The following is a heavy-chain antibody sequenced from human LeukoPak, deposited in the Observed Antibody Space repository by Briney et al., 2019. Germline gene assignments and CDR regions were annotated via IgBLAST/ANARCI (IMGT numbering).Heavy chain of an antibody. Sequence: GGSLRLSCAASGFTFDDYTMHWVRQAPGKGLEWVSLISWDGGSTYYADSVKGRFPISRDNSKNSLYLQMNSLRTEDTALYYCAKEDSSGYYYFDYWGQGTLVTVSS. D-gene: IGHD3-22*01. V-gene: IGHV3-43*01. J-gene: IGHJ4*02. CDR2: ISWDGGST. CDR1: GFTFDDYT. CDR3: AKEDSSGYYYFDY.